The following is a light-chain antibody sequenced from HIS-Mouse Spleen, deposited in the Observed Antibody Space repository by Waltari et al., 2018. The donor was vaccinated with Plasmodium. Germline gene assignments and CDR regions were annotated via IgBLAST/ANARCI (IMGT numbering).Light chain of an antibody. Sequence: QSALTQPASVSGSPGQSITFSCTGTSSDVGSYNLVSWYQQHPGKAPKPMIYEGSKRPSGVSNRFSGSKSGNTASLTISGLQAEDEADYYCCSYAGSSTYVFGTGTKVTVL. J-gene: IGLJ1*01. CDR3: CSYAGSSTYV. CDR1: SSDVGSYNL. V-gene: IGLV2-23*01. CDR2: EGS.